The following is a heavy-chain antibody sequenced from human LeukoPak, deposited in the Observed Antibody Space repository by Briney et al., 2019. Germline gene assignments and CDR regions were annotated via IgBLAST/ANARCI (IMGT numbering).Heavy chain of an antibody. Sequence: GGSLRLSCAASGFTFSSYDMHWVRQATGKGLERVSAIGTAGDTYYSGSVKGRFIISRENAKSSLYLQMNSLRVGDTALYYCTRGGRDGFDIWGQGTMVTVSS. V-gene: IGHV3-13*01. CDR1: GFTFSSYD. J-gene: IGHJ3*02. D-gene: IGHD2-15*01. CDR2: IGTAGDT. CDR3: TRGGRDGFDI.